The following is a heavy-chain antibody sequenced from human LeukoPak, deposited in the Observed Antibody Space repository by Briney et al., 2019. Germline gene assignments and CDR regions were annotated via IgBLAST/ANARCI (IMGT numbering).Heavy chain of an antibody. CDR1: GCTFTSYA. V-gene: IGHV1-18*01. D-gene: IGHD4-17*01. Sequence: SSVKVSCKASGCTFTSYAISWVRQAPGQGLEWMGWISAYNGNTNYAQKLQGRVTMTTDTSTSTAYMELRSLRSDDTAVYYCARDGARLSYGDYDDAFDIWGQGTMVTVSS. J-gene: IGHJ3*02. CDR3: ARDGARLSYGDYDDAFDI. CDR2: ISAYNGNT.